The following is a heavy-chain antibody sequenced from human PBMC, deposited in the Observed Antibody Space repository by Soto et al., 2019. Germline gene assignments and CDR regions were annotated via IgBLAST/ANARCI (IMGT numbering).Heavy chain of an antibody. D-gene: IGHD3-16*01. CDR1: GYSFTSYW. Sequence: GESLKISCKTSGYSFTSYWIGWVRQMPGKGLEWMGFIYPGDSDTRYSPSFQGQVTISADKSISTAYLQWSSLKASDTAVYYCAAGGISPGNYNYYAMDVWGQGTTITVSS. CDR3: AAGGISPGNYNYYAMDV. CDR2: IYPGDSDT. J-gene: IGHJ6*02. V-gene: IGHV5-51*01.